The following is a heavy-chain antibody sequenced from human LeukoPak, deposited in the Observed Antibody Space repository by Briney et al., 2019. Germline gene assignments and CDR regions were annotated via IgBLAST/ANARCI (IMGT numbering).Heavy chain of an antibody. CDR1: GFIFSTYR. J-gene: IGHJ4*02. V-gene: IGHV3-23*01. CDR3: ATLGGSSNSED. D-gene: IGHD2-15*01. Sequence: PGGSLRLSCAASGFIFSTYRMIWVRQSPGRGLAWVAVTGASGHTTYYADSVKGRFTISRDNSKDTLYLQMNRLRAEDTAVYYCATLGGSSNSEDWGQGTLVTVSS. CDR2: TGASGHTT.